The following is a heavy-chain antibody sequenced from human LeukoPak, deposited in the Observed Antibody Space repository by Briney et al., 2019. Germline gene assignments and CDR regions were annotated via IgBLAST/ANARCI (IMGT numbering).Heavy chain of an antibody. D-gene: IGHD5-12*01. CDR2: IHHSGGT. Sequence: SETLSLTCTVSGGSVSSYYWSWIRQSPGKGLEWMGYIHHSGGTNYNPSLKSRAAISVETSKNQFSLKLRSVTAADTAVYYCARDGASGVDIVAHTFDYWGQGTLVTVSS. CDR3: ARDGASGVDIVAHTFDY. V-gene: IGHV4-59*02. J-gene: IGHJ4*02. CDR1: GGSVSSYY.